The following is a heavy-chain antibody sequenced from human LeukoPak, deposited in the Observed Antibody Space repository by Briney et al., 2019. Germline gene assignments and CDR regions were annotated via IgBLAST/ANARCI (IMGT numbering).Heavy chain of an antibody. CDR2: IYPGDSDT. J-gene: IGHJ4*02. CDR3: ARLFVPSSSWGPHTDY. V-gene: IGHV5-51*01. CDR1: GYSFISYW. D-gene: IGHD6-13*01. Sequence: GESLKISCKGSGYSFISYWIGWVRQMPGKGLEWMGIIYPGDSDTRYSPSFQGQVTISADKSISTAYLQWSSLKASDTAMYYCARLFVPSSSWGPHTDYWGQGTLVTVSS.